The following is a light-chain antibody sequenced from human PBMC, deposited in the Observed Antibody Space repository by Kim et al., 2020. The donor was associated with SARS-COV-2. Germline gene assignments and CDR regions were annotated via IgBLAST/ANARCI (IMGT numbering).Light chain of an antibody. V-gene: IGKV1-33*01. J-gene: IGKJ2*01. CDR2: DAS. CDR1: QDISNY. Sequence: DIQMTQSPSSLSASVGDRVTITCQASQDISNYLNWYQQKPGKAPKLLIYDASNLETGVPSRFSGSGSGTEFTFTISSLQPEDIATYYCQQYDKLPYTFGQGTKLEI. CDR3: QQYDKLPYT.